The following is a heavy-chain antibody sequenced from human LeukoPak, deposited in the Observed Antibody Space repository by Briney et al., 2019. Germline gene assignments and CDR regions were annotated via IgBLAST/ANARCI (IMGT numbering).Heavy chain of an antibody. CDR1: GGSISSYY. Sequence: SETLSLTCTVSGGSISSYYWSWIRQPPGKGLEWIGYIYYSGSTNYNPSLKSRVTISVDTSKNQFSLKLSSVTAADTAVYYCARGGLYGSGSYYNGPNNWFDPWGQGTPVTVSS. D-gene: IGHD3-10*01. V-gene: IGHV4-59*01. J-gene: IGHJ5*02. CDR3: ARGGLYGSGSYYNGPNNWFDP. CDR2: IYYSGST.